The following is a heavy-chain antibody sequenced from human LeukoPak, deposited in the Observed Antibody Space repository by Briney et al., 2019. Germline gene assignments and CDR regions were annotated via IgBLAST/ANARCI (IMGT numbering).Heavy chain of an antibody. Sequence: PGGSLRLSCATSGFTFSSYGFHWVRQAPGKGLEWVAVISNNGGYKHYADSVKGRFTISRDNSKNTLYLQMNSLRAEDTAVYYCAREWGPTYYDFWSGYSHFDYWGQGTLVTVSS. CDR3: AREWGPTYYDFWSGYSHFDY. CDR1: GFTFSSYG. CDR2: ISNNGGYK. J-gene: IGHJ4*02. V-gene: IGHV3-33*01. D-gene: IGHD3-3*01.